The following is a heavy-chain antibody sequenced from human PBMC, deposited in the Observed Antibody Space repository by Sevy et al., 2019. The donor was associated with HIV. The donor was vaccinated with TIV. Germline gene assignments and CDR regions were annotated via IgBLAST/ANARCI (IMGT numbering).Heavy chain of an antibody. V-gene: IGHV3-23*01. CDR3: AREGCTQPHDY. D-gene: IGHD2-8*01. Sequence: GGSLRLSCAPSGFTFAKYSMSWVRQAPGKGLEWVSTFSFGCGRINYADSVKGRFTISRDDSKNTLLLQMNSLRAEDTATYFCAREGCTQPHDYWGQGTLVTVSS. J-gene: IGHJ4*02. CDR2: FSFGCGRI. CDR1: GFTFAKYS.